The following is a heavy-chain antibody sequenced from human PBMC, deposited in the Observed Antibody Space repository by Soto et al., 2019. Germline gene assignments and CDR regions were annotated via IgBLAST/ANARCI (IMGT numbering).Heavy chain of an antibody. D-gene: IGHD2-21*01. CDR2: VENSGST. J-gene: IGHJ5*02. CDR3: ARERGDSHWIDP. V-gene: IGHV4-61*01. Sequence: ETLSLTCSVSGGSVSSESYYWSWIRQTPGKGLEWIGNVENSGSTKYNPSLKSRVTISVDTSKNQFSLKLSSVTGADTAVYYCARERGDSHWIDPWGQGTLVTVSS. CDR1: GGSVSSESYY.